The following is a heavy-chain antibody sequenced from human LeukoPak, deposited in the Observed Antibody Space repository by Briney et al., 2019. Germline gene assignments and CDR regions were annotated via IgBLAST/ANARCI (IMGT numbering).Heavy chain of an antibody. J-gene: IGHJ6*03. CDR2: ISGSGGST. Sequence: GGSLRLSCAASGFTFSSYAMSWVRQAPGKGLEWVSAISGSGGSTYYADSVKGRFTISRDNSKNTLYLQMNSLRAEDTAVYYCANPPPMTLTDYYYYYYMDVWGKGTTVTASS. CDR3: ANPPPMTLTDYYYYYYMDV. D-gene: IGHD3-22*01. CDR1: GFTFSSYA. V-gene: IGHV3-23*01.